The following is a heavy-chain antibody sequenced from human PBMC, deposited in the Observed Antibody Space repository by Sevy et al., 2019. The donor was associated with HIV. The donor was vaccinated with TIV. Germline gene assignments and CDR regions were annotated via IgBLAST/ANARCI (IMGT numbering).Heavy chain of an antibody. CDR3: VCEAVCSSATCYRAY. CDR2: FYINGNT. J-gene: IGHJ4*02. CDR1: GFTVSSNY. Sequence: GGSLRLSCAASGFTVSSNYMSWVRQAPGKGLEWVSIFYINGNTYYSDSVKGRFIISRDTSQNTVFLHMNSLRAEDTAVYYCVCEAVCSSATCYRAYWGQGTLVTVSS. D-gene: IGHD2-2*01. V-gene: IGHV3-66*01.